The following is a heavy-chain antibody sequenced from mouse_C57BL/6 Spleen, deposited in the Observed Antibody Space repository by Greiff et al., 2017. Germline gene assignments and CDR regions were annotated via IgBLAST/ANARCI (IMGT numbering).Heavy chain of an antibody. CDR1: GYTFTSYW. CDR2: IDPSDSYT. J-gene: IGHJ2*01. CDR3: ASYGSSLDY. D-gene: IGHD1-1*01. V-gene: IGHV1-50*01. Sequence: QVHVKQSGAELVKPGASVKLSCKASGYTFTSYWMQWVKQRPGQGLEWIGEIDPSDSYTNYNQKFKGKATLTVDTSSSTAYMQLSSLTSEDSAVYYCASYGSSLDYWGQGTTLTVSS.